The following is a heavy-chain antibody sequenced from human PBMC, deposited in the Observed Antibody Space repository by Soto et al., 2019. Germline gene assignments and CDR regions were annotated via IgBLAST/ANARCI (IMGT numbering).Heavy chain of an antibody. D-gene: IGHD1-20*01. J-gene: IGHJ4*02. Sequence: PGGSLRLSCAASGLTFSTYWMSWVRQAPGKGLEWVANIKQDGSEKYYVDSVKGRFTISRDNAKNSLHLQMSSLRAEDTAVYYCARDLGVVTGTDYWGQGTLVTVSS. CDR3: ARDLGVVTGTDY. V-gene: IGHV3-7*03. CDR1: GLTFSTYW. CDR2: IKQDGSEK.